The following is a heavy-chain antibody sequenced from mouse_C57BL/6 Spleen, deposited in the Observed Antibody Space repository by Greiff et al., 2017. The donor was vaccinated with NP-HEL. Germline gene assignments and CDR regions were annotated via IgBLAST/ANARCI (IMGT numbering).Heavy chain of an antibody. CDR1: GYTFTDYE. CDR2: IDPETGGT. J-gene: IGHJ3*01. CDR3: TGWGYGSSPWFAY. Sequence: QVQLQQSGAELVRPGASVTLSCKASGYTFTDYEMHWVKQTPVHGLEWIGAIDPETGGTAYNQKFKGKAILTADKSSSTAYMELRSLTSEDSAVYYCTGWGYGSSPWFAYWGQGTLVTVSA. V-gene: IGHV1-15*01. D-gene: IGHD1-1*01.